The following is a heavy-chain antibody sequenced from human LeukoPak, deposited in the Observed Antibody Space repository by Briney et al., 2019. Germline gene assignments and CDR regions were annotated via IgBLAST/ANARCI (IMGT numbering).Heavy chain of an antibody. V-gene: IGHV3-48*01. D-gene: IGHD4-11*01. CDR2: IGSSSSPI. CDR3: ARDQAYSFDY. Sequence: GGSLRLSCAASEFTFSAYSMNRVRQAPEKGLEWVSYIGSSSSPIYYADSVKGRFTISRDNAKNSLYLQMDSLRAEDTAVYYCARDQAYSFDYWGQGTLVTVSS. J-gene: IGHJ4*02. CDR1: EFTFSAYS.